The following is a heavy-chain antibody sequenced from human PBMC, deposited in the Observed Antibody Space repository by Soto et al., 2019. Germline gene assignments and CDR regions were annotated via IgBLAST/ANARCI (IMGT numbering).Heavy chain of an antibody. Sequence: QVQLMQSGTEVANPGASVKVSCKTSGNTVGTFGLSWVRLAPGQGLEWMGWIVGDSGATVYSQKFQGRVTMYSDRSTNTAYLELRSLTSDDSALYYGARVGGYGSGSRRFDTWGQGTLVSVSS. V-gene: IGHV1-18*01. CDR3: ARVGGYGSGSRRFDT. D-gene: IGHD3-10*01. CDR2: IVGDSGAT. J-gene: IGHJ4*02. CDR1: GNTVGTFG.